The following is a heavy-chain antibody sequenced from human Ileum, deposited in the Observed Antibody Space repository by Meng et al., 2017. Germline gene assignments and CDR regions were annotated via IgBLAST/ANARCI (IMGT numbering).Heavy chain of an antibody. CDR3: VRGPARETHDFDY. CDR2: IHHSGRT. CDR1: GGSFNDYY. D-gene: IGHD1-26*01. V-gene: IGHV4-34*01. Sequence: QVQPTQGGAGLLKPSETLSLTCAVFGGSFNDYYWSWVRQSPGKGLEWIGQIHHSGRTNYKSSLERRVTISVDTSKSQFSLKLTSVTAADTAMYYCVRGPARETHDFDYWGQGALVTVSS. J-gene: IGHJ4*02.